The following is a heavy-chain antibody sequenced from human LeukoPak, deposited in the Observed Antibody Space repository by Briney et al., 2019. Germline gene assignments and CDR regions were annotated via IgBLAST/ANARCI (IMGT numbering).Heavy chain of an antibody. V-gene: IGHV1-2*02. CDR2: INPNSGGT. Sequence: ASVKVSCKASGYTFTGYYMHWVRQAPGQGFEWMGWINPNSGGTNYAQKFQGRVTMTRDTSISTAYMELSRLRSDDTAVYYCARAYDFWSGYYTRIAFDIWGQGTMVTVSS. D-gene: IGHD3-3*01. J-gene: IGHJ3*02. CDR1: GYTFTGYY. CDR3: ARAYDFWSGYYTRIAFDI.